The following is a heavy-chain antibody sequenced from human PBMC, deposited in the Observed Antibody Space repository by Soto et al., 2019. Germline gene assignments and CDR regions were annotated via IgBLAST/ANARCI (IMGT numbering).Heavy chain of an antibody. Sequence: EVQLVESGGGLVKPGGSLRLSCAASGFTFSSYSMNWVRQAPGKGLEWVSSISSSSSYICYADSVKGRFTISRDNAKNSLYLQMNSLRAEDTAVYYCARDGSGSYSYYFDYWGQGTLVTVSS. CDR3: ARDGSGSYSYYFDY. J-gene: IGHJ4*02. CDR1: GFTFSSYS. D-gene: IGHD1-26*01. V-gene: IGHV3-21*01. CDR2: ISSSSSYI.